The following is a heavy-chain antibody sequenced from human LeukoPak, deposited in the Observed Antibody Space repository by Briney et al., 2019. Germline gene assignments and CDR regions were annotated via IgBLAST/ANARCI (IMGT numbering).Heavy chain of an antibody. CDR3: AKAIYDFWSGPNWFDP. Sequence: PGGSLRLSCAASGFTFSSYAMSWVRQAPGKGLEWVSAISGSGGSTYYADSVKGRFTISRDNSKNTLYLQMNSLRAEDTAVYYCAKAIYDFWSGPNWFDPWGQGDLVTVSS. V-gene: IGHV3-23*01. D-gene: IGHD3-3*01. CDR1: GFTFSSYA. CDR2: ISGSGGST. J-gene: IGHJ5*02.